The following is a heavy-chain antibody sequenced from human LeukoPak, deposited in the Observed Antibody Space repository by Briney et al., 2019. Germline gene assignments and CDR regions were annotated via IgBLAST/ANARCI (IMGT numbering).Heavy chain of an antibody. CDR3: TTVYGEFDSY. J-gene: IGHJ4*02. CDR2: IYYAGNT. V-gene: IGHV4-59*12. Sequence: PSETLSLTCTVSGGSISSYYWSWIRQPPGKGLEWIGYIYYAGNTNYNPSLKRRVTISVDTSKKPFSLKLRSVTAADTAVYYCTTVYGEFDSYWGQGTLVTVSS. CDR1: GGSISSYY. D-gene: IGHD4-17*01.